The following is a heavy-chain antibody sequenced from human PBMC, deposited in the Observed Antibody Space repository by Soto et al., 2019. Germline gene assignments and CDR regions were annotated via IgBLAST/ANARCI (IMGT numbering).Heavy chain of an antibody. CDR2: INGDGSRT. J-gene: IGHJ4*02. CDR3: ARDPGQAGTWNYFDY. V-gene: IGHV3-74*01. CDR1: GFTFSSYW. D-gene: IGHD6-13*01. Sequence: EVQLVESGGGLVQPGGSLRLSCVASGFTFSSYWMYWVRLAPGKGLVCVSRINGDGSRTSYADSVKGRFTISRDNAKNMLYLKMNSLRAEDTAVYYCARDPGQAGTWNYFDYWGQGTLVTVSS.